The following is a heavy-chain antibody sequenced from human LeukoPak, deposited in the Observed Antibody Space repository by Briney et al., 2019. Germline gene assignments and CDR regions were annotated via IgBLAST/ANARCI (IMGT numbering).Heavy chain of an antibody. D-gene: IGHD6-13*01. Sequence: SETLSLTCAVYGGSFSGYYWSWIRQPPGKGLEWIGEINHSGSTNYNPSLKSRVTISVDTSKNQFSLKLSSVTAADTAVYYCAGRAAAVGTYYMDVWGKGTTVTASS. J-gene: IGHJ6*03. CDR3: AGRAAAVGTYYMDV. CDR1: GGSFSGYY. CDR2: INHSGST. V-gene: IGHV4-34*01.